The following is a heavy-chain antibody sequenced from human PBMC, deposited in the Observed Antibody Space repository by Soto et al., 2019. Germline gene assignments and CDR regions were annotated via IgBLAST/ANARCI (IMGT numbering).Heavy chain of an antibody. Sequence: AAVKVSCKASGYTCTIYGISCVLQAPLLGLEWMGWISAYNGNTNYAQKLQGRVTMTTDTSTSTAYMELRSLRSDDTAVYYCARDWYYDFWSGNYGMDVWGQGTTVTVSS. CDR2: ISAYNGNT. CDR1: GYTCTIYG. D-gene: IGHD3-3*01. J-gene: IGHJ6*02. V-gene: IGHV1-18*04. CDR3: ARDWYYDFWSGNYGMDV.